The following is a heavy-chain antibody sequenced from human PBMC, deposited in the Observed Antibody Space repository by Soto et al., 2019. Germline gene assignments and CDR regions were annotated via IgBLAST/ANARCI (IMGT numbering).Heavy chain of an antibody. CDR3: ARDRVAFSSSPVHYYYYGMDV. Sequence: ASVKVSCKASGYTFTSYYMHWVRQAPGQGLEWMGIIDPSGGSTGYAQKFQGRVTMTRDTSTSTVYMELSSLRSEDTAVYYCARDRVAFSSSPVHYYYYGMDVWGQGTTVTVSS. V-gene: IGHV1-46*01. D-gene: IGHD6-6*01. J-gene: IGHJ6*02. CDR2: IDPSGGST. CDR1: GYTFTSYY.